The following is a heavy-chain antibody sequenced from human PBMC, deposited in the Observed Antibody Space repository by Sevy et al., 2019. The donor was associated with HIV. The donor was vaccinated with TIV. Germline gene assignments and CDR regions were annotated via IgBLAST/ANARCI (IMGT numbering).Heavy chain of an antibody. CDR1: GFTFRNFW. D-gene: IGHD3-10*01. CDR2: IRQGGSEK. V-gene: IGHV3-7*01. CDR3: AKSYFGSGTSYGMDL. J-gene: IGHJ6*02. Sequence: GGSLRLSCAVSGFTFRNFWMSWVRQAPGKGLEWVANIRQGGSEKYYVDSVRGRFTISSDNAKNSLFLQLNSLRADDTAIYYCAKSYFGSGTSYGMDLWGRGTTVTVSS.